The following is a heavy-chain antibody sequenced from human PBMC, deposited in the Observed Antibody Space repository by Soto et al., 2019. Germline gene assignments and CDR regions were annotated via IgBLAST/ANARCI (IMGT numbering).Heavy chain of an antibody. V-gene: IGHV3-73*01. D-gene: IGHD6-25*01. J-gene: IGHJ5*02. CDR1: GFTFSASA. CDR2: IRSKANNYAT. Sequence: EVQLVESGGGLVQPGGSLKLSCAASGFTFSASAMHWVRQASGKGLEWVGRIRSKANNYATTYGASVTGRFTISRDDSKNTAYLQLNSLKTEDTAVYYCTSPRGSANWLDPWGQGTLVTVSS. CDR3: TSPRGSANWLDP.